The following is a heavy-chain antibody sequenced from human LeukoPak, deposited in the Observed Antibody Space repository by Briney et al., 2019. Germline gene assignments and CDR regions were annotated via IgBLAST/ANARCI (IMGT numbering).Heavy chain of an antibody. D-gene: IGHD6-19*01. J-gene: IGHJ4*02. Sequence: GGSLRLSCAASGFTFSSYGMHWVRRAPGTGLEWVAFIRYDGSNKYYADPVKGRFTISRDNSKNTLYLQMNSLRAEDTAVYYCAKDRASSGSPRGFDYWGQGTLVTVSS. CDR3: AKDRASSGSPRGFDY. CDR2: IRYDGSNK. V-gene: IGHV3-30*02. CDR1: GFTFSSYG.